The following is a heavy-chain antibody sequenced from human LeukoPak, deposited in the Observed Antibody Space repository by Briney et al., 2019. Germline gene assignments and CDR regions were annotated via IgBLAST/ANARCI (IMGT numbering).Heavy chain of an antibody. D-gene: IGHD5-24*01. CDR3: AGGWLQWDDAFDI. V-gene: IGHV3-11*03. CDR1: GFSFSDYY. CDR2: ISSSSSYT. Sequence: KAGGSLRLSCAASGFSFSDYYMSWMRQAPGKGLEWVSYISSSSSYTNYADSVKGRFTISRDNAKNSLYLQMNSLRAEDTAVYYCAGGWLQWDDAFDIWGQGTMVTVSS. J-gene: IGHJ3*02.